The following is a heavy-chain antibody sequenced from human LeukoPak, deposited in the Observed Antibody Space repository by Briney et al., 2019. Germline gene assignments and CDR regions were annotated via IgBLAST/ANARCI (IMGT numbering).Heavy chain of an antibody. CDR1: GFTFSSYA. CDR2: ISGSGGST. J-gene: IGHJ3*01. CDR3: AKGRGTFGAIISDAFDV. D-gene: IGHD3-3*01. V-gene: IGHV3-23*01. Sequence: GGSLRLSCAASGFTFSSYAMSWVRQAPGKGLEWVSAISGSGGSTYYADSVKGRFTISRDNSKNTLYLQMNSLRAEDTAVYYCAKGRGTFGAIISDAFDVWGQGTMVIVSS.